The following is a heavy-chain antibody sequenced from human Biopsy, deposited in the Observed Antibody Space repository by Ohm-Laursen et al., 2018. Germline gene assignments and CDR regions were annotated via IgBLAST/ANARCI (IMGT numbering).Heavy chain of an antibody. Sequence: PSDTLSLTWTVYGESFNGYYWSWIRQTPGKGLEWIGEINHSGRTNYNPSLKSRVTISVDTSKNQFFLKVRSVTAADTAVYYCVRGVDYYDPYHYYALDVWGQGTTVTVSS. CDR3: VRGVDYYDPYHYYALDV. V-gene: IGHV4-34*01. CDR2: INHSGRT. CDR1: GESFNGYY. D-gene: IGHD3-22*01. J-gene: IGHJ6*02.